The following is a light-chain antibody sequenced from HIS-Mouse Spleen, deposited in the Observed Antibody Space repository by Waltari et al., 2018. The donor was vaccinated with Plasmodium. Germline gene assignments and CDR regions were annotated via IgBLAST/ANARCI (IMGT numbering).Light chain of an antibody. J-gene: IGKJ1*01. CDR2: AAS. CDR1: QSISSY. V-gene: IGKV1-39*01. CDR3: KQSYSTWT. Sequence: DIQMTQSPSSLSASVGDRVTITCRASQSISSYLNWYQQKPGKAPKLLIYAASSLLSGVPSRFSGSGSGTDFTLTISSLQPEDFATYNCKQSYSTWTFGQGTKVEIK.